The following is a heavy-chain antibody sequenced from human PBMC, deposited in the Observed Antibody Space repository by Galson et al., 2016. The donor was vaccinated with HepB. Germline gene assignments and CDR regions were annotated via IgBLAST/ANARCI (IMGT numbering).Heavy chain of an antibody. V-gene: IGHV5-51*01. Sequence: QSGAEVKKPGESLKISCEGSGYSFSNYWIAWVRQMPGKGLEWMGIIYPDDSDTRYSTSFQGHVTISADKSINTAYLQWRDLKASATAMYYCARGTGVRDGFDPWGQGTLVTVSS. CDR3: ARGTGVRDGFDP. CDR2: IYPDDSDT. D-gene: IGHD5-24*01. CDR1: GYSFSNYW. J-gene: IGHJ5*02.